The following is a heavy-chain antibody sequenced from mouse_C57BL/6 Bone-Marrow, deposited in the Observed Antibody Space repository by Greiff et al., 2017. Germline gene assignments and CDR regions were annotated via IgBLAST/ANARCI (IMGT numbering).Heavy chain of an antibody. CDR3: ARVGVVTTGRWYFDV. J-gene: IGHJ1*03. CDR2: IYPRSGNT. V-gene: IGHV1-81*01. CDR1: GYTFTSYG. Sequence: VKLLESGAELARPGASVKLSCKASGYTFTSYGISWVKQRTGQGLEWIGEIYPRSGNTYYNEKFKGKATLTADKSSSTAYMELRSLTSEDSAVEFCARVGVVTTGRWYFDVWGTGTTVTVSS. D-gene: IGHD2-3*01.